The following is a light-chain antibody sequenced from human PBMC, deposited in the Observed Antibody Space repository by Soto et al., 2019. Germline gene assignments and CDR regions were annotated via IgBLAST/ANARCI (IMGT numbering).Light chain of an antibody. V-gene: IGKV3-15*01. J-gene: IGKJ4*01. CDR3: QQYGDWPLT. CDR1: QSVGSN. CDR2: ATS. Sequence: EIVVTQSPATLSVSPGERATLSGRASQSVGSNFAWYQQKPGQAPRLLIFATSTRATGVPARFSGSGSGTEFTLTISSLQSEDFAVYYCQQYGDWPLTFGGGAKVEI.